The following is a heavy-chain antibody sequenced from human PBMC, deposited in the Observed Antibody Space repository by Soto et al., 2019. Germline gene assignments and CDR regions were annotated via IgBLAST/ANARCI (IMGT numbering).Heavy chain of an antibody. CDR2: ISHDGINK. CDR3: ARGADWFDS. J-gene: IGHJ5*01. V-gene: IGHV3-30-3*01. CDR1: GFTFSSSA. Sequence: PGGSLRLSCAASGFTFSSSAMHWVRQAPGKGLEWVATISHDGINKYYADSTKGPFTISRDNSKNTLDLQMNTLRPEDTAVYYCARGADWFDSWGQGTLVTVSS.